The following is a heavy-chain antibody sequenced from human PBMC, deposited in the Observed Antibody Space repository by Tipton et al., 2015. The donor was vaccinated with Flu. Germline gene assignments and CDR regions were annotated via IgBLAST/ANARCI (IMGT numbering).Heavy chain of an antibody. J-gene: IGHJ4*02. CDR3: ARLSFYDVDLKNFYFED. D-gene: IGHD3-10*02. V-gene: IGHV4-39*01. Sequence: TLSLTCTVSSGSISSTGYFCAWIRQPPGKGLELIGSIYPSGTTYYNPSLKSRVTISVDTSKNQFSLKLTSVTAADTAIYYCARLSFYDVDLKNFYFEDWGQGTLVTVSS. CDR2: IYPSGTT. CDR1: SGSISSTGYF.